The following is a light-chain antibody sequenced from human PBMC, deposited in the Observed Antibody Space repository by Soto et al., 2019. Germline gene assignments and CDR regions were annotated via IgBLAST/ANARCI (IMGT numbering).Light chain of an antibody. Sequence: EIVFTQSPATLSLSPGERATPSCRASQSVSSYLAWYQQKPGQAPRLLIYDASNRATGIPARFSGSGSGTDFTLTISSLEPEDFAVYYCQQRSNWPPITFGQGTRREIK. J-gene: IGKJ5*01. V-gene: IGKV3-11*01. CDR2: DAS. CDR3: QQRSNWPPIT. CDR1: QSVSSY.